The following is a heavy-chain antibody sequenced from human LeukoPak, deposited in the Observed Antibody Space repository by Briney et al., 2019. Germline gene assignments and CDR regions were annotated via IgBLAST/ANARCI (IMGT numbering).Heavy chain of an antibody. J-gene: IGHJ4*02. CDR3: ARDLGLGDIVVVPAAIVGSLRGYFDY. Sequence: SETLSLTCTVSGGSISSYYWSWIRQPPGKGLEWIGYIYYSGSTYYNPSLKSRVTISVDTSKNQFSLKLSSVTAADTAVYYCARDLGLGDIVVVPAAIVGSLRGYFDYWGQGTLVTVSS. CDR1: GGSISSYY. V-gene: IGHV4-59*01. CDR2: IYYSGST. D-gene: IGHD2-2*01.